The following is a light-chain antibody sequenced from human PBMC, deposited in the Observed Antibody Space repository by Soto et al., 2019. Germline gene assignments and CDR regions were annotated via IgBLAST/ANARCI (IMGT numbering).Light chain of an antibody. J-gene: IGLJ2*01. Sequence: QSVRTQPPSASGTPGQRVTCSCSGSSSNIGSNYVYWYQQLPGTAPKLLIYRNNQRPSGVPDRFSGSKSGTSASLAISGLRSEDEADYYCAAWDDSLSGLFGGGTKLTVL. CDR1: SSNIGSNY. CDR3: AAWDDSLSGL. CDR2: RNN. V-gene: IGLV1-47*01.